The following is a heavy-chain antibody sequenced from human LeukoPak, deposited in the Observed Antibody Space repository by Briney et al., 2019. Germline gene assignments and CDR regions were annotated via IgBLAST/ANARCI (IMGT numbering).Heavy chain of an antibody. V-gene: IGHV1-8*01. Sequence: ASLKVTCKASGYTFTSYDINWVRQATGQGLEWMGWMNPNSGNTGYAQKFQGRVTMTRNTSISTAYMELSSLRSEDTAVYYCARGWARGRENWFDPWGQGTLVTVSS. CDR1: GYTFTSYD. CDR2: MNPNSGNT. CDR3: ARGWARGRENWFDP. D-gene: IGHD5-24*01. J-gene: IGHJ5*02.